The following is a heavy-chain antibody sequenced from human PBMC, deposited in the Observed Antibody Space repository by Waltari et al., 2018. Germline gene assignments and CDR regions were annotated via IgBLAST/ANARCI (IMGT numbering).Heavy chain of an antibody. V-gene: IGHV3-23*04. CDR2: MSDNGGKT. CDR1: GFTFSNYA. CDR3: AKSPDY. J-gene: IGHJ4*02. Sequence: EVQLVESGGGLVQSGGSLRLSCAVSGFTFSNYAMTWVRQAPGKGLEWVSLMSDNGGKTYYADSVKGRFTISRDNSKNTLYLQMNSLRVEDTAVYYCAKSPDYWGQGTLVTVSS.